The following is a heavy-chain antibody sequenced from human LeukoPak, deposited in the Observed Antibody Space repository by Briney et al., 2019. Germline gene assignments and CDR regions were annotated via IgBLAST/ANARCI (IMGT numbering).Heavy chain of an antibody. CDR1: GGPISCYY. J-gene: IGHJ4*02. CDR3: ARYSYSSGLYYFDY. CDR2: MDYSGYT. V-gene: IGHV4-59*01. Sequence: SETLSLTCTVPGGPISCYYWSWIRQPTGMGLEWIGYMDYSGYTNYNPSLKSRVTTSVDMSKNQFSLKLSSVTAADTAVYYCARYSYSSGLYYFDYWGQGTLVTVSS. D-gene: IGHD6-19*01.